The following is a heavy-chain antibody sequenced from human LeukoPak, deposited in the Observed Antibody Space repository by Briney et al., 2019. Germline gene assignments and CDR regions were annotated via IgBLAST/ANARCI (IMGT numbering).Heavy chain of an antibody. D-gene: IGHD2-15*01. J-gene: IGHJ3*01. V-gene: IGHV3-66*01. CDR2: IYTGGTT. Sequence: PGGSLRLSCAASGFTVSGNYVSWVRQAPGMGLEWLSIIYTGGTTRYADSVKGRFIISRDNSKNTLDLQMNSLTAEDTALYYCAREYSGAYGDSFDLWGQGTMVVVSS. CDR3: AREYSGAYGDSFDL. CDR1: GFTVSGNY.